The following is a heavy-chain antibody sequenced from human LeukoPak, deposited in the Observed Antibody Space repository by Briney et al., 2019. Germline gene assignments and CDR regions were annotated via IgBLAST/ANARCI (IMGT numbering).Heavy chain of an antibody. D-gene: IGHD5-12*01. CDR1: GFTFSSYA. V-gene: IGHV3-23*01. CDR2: LTDSGDAT. CDR3: ARGYSHNSGGWLDP. J-gene: IGHJ5*02. Sequence: SGGSLRLSCAVSGFTFSSYAMSWVRQAPGTGLEWVGSLTDSGDATNYADSVKGRLTISRDNANSTLYLQISGLRDEDPAVYYCARGYSHNSGGWLDPWGQGTLVTVSS.